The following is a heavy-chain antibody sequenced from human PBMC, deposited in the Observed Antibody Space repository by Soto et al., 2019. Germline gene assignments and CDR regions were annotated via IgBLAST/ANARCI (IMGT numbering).Heavy chain of an antibody. Sequence: GGSLRLSCAASGFTVSSNYMSWVRQAQGKGLEWVSVIYSGGTTYYADSVKGRFTISRDNSKNTLYLQMNSLRAEDTAVYYCARAPGFYGDYRSNYYGMDVWGQGTTVTVSS. V-gene: IGHV3-53*01. CDR2: IYSGGTT. J-gene: IGHJ6*02. CDR3: ARAPGFYGDYRSNYYGMDV. D-gene: IGHD4-17*01. CDR1: GFTVSSNY.